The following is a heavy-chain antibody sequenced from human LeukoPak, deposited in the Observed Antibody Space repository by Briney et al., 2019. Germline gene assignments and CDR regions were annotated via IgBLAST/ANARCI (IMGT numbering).Heavy chain of an antibody. Sequence: SETLSLTCTVSGGSISSYCWSWIRQPPGKGLEWIGYIYYSGSTNYNPSLKSRVTISVDTSKNQFSLKLSSVTAADTAVYYCAREGDFWRRNYYFDYWGQGTLVTVSS. V-gene: IGHV4-59*01. CDR3: AREGDFWRRNYYFDY. D-gene: IGHD3-3*01. CDR1: GGSISSYC. J-gene: IGHJ4*02. CDR2: IYYSGST.